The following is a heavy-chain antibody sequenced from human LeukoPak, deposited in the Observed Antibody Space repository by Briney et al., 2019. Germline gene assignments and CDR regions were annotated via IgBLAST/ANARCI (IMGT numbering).Heavy chain of an antibody. CDR1: GFTVSGNY. CDR3: AKDARYFDWLSRDPPYYFDY. CDR2: IYSGGTT. V-gene: IGHV3-53*01. Sequence: GGSLRLSCAVSGFTVSGNYMSWVRQAPGKGLEWVSLIYSGGTTYYADSVKGRFTISRDNSKNTLYLQMNSLRAEDTAVYYCAKDARYFDWLSRDPPYYFDYWGQGTLVTVSS. J-gene: IGHJ4*02. D-gene: IGHD3-9*01.